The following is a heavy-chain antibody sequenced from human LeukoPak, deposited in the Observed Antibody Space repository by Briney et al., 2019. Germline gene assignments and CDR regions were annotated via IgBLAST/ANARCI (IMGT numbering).Heavy chain of an antibody. D-gene: IGHD3-22*01. J-gene: IGHJ1*01. V-gene: IGHV3-9*01. Sequence: GGSLRLSCAASGFTFDDYAMHWVRQAPGKGLEWVSGISWNSGSIGYADSVKGRFTISRDNAKNSLYLQMNSLRAEDTALYYCAKDDSSGYCFQHWGQGTLVTVSS. CDR2: ISWNSGSI. CDR3: AKDDSSGYCFQH. CDR1: GFTFDDYA.